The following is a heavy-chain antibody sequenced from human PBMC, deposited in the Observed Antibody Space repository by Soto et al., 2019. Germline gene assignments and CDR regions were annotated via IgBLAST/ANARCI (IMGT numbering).Heavy chain of an antibody. CDR3: ARHLGEQWLDFDY. CDR2: IDPSDSYT. J-gene: IGHJ4*02. CDR1: GYTFSSNW. Sequence: GESLKISCQTSGYTFSSNWINWVRQMPGKGLEWMGRIDPSDSYTDYSPSFQGHVTISADKSINTAFLEWSSLKASDTAMYYCARHLGEQWLDFDYWGQGTLVTVSS. D-gene: IGHD6-19*01. V-gene: IGHV5-10-1*01.